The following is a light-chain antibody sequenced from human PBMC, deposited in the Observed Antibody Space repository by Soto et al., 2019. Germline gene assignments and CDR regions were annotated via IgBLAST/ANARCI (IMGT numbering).Light chain of an antibody. Sequence: DIQMTQSPPSLSASVGDRVTITCRASQSITSYLNWYQQKPGKAPNLLIYDASNLQSGVPSRLSGSGSGTDFTLTISSLQPEDFATYYCQQSNSTPLSFGGGTKVEIK. CDR3: QQSNSTPLS. CDR1: QSITSY. CDR2: DAS. V-gene: IGKV1-39*01. J-gene: IGKJ4*01.